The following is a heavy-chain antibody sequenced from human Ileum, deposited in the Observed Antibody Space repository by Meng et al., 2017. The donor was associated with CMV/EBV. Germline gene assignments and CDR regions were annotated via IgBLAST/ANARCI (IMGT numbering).Heavy chain of an antibody. CDR2: INQYGST. D-gene: IGHD5-12*01. Sequence: QVQIQQGGARLLTPSDTLHIPCGLGRSFSPHTWSWIRQAPGKGLEWIGEINQYGSTNFNPSVKSRVTISRDTSKNPFSLRLNSVTAADAAVYYCVTADHHAIKYWGQGTLVTVSS. CDR3: VTADHHAIKY. V-gene: IGHV4-34*01. CDR1: RSFSPHT. J-gene: IGHJ4*02.